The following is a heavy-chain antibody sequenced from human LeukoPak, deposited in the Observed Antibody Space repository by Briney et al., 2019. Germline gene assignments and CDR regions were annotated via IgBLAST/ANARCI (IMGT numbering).Heavy chain of an antibody. V-gene: IGHV3-7*05. CDR2: INEDGSVK. J-gene: IGHJ5*02. CDR1: GFTFSNYC. CDR3: ARDLGASQHLSWFGP. Sequence: GRSLRLSCAASGFTFSNYCMSWVRQAPGKGLEWVGNINEDGSVKYYVDSVKGRFTISRDNAKNSLYLQMNSLRAEDTAVYYCARDLGASQHLSWFGPWGQGTLVTVSS. D-gene: IGHD1-26*01.